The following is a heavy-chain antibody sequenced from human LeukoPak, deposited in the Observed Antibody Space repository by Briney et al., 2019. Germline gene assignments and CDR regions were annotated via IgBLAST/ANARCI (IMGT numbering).Heavy chain of an antibody. CDR3: ARCYDSSGRVNWFDP. D-gene: IGHD3-22*01. CDR1: GVTFSNYF. Sequence: GGSLRLSCAASGVTFSNYFMTWVRQAPGKGLEWISSIRGDGADTYYADSVKGRFTVSRDNSKNTLYLQMNSLRAEDTAVYYCARCYDSSGRVNWFDPWGQGTLVTVSS. V-gene: IGHV3-23*01. J-gene: IGHJ5*02. CDR2: IRGDGADT.